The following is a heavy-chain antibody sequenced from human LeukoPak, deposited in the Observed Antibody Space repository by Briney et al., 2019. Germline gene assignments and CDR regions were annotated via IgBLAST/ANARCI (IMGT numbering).Heavy chain of an antibody. CDR3: ARRGSWVPCDY. D-gene: IGHD1-26*01. CDR1: GYTFTNYH. CDR2: VKPKSGDS. V-gene: IGHV1-2*06. Sequence: ASVKVSCKASGYTFTNYHMHWVRQAPGQGLEWLGLVKPKSGDSDFVQKFRGRVTMTRDTSISTAYMELSRLRSDDTAVYYCARRGSWVPCDYWGQGTLVTVSS. J-gene: IGHJ4*02.